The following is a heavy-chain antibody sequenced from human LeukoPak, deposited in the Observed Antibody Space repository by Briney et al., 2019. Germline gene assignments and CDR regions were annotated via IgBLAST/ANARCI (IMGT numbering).Heavy chain of an antibody. CDR1: GFTVSSNY. J-gene: IGHJ4*02. Sequence: GGSLRLSCAASGFTVSSNYMSWVRQAPGMGLEWVSVIYSGGSTYYADSVKGRFTISRDNAKNLLYLQMNSLRAEDTAIYYCARDPGTTVDYWGQGTLVTVSS. CDR3: ARDPGTTVDY. V-gene: IGHV3-53*01. D-gene: IGHD1-1*01. CDR2: IYSGGST.